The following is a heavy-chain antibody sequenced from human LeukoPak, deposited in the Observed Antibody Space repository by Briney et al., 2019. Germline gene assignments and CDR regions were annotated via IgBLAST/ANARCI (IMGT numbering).Heavy chain of an antibody. V-gene: IGHV4-59*08. J-gene: IGHJ4*02. Sequence: SETLSLTCTVSGGSINSYYWSWFRQPPGKGLEWIGYIYYSGNTYYNPSLKSRVTISVDTSKNQFSLKLSSVTAADTAVYYCARHTSRGTSGWYRVFDYLGQGTLVTVSS. CDR1: GGSINSYY. D-gene: IGHD6-19*01. CDR3: ARHTSRGTSGWYRVFDY. CDR2: IYYSGNT.